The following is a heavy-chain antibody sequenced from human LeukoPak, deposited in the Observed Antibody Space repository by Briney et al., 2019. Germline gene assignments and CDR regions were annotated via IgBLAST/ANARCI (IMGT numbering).Heavy chain of an antibody. J-gene: IGHJ4*02. CDR3: ARRYCSSTSCLLDY. CDR2: IVGGGSDT. CDR1: GFTFSSYA. D-gene: IGHD2-2*01. V-gene: IGHV3-23*01. Sequence: GGSLRLSCAASGFTFSSYAMSWVRQPPGKGLEWVSSIVGGGSDTYYADSVKGRFTVSRDNSANTMYLQMNSLRAEDTAVYYCARRYCSSTSCLLDYWGQGTLVTVSS.